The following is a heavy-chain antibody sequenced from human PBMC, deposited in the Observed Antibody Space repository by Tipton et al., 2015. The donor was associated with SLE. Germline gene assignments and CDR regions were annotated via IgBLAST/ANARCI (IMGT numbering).Heavy chain of an antibody. CDR2: IYYSGST. D-gene: IGHD4/OR15-4a*01. J-gene: IGHJ2*01. Sequence: GLVKPSETLSLTCTVSGGSISSGYWSWIRQPPGKGLEWIGYIYYSGSTNYNPSLKSRVTISVDTSKKHFSLKLSSVTAADTAVYYCARETWDYKNWYFDLWGRGTLVTVSS. V-gene: IGHV4-59*01. CDR3: ARETWDYKNWYFDL. CDR1: GGSISSGY.